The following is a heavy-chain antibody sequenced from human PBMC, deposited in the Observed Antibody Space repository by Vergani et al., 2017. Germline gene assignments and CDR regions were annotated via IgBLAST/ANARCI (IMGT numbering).Heavy chain of an antibody. J-gene: IGHJ3*02. D-gene: IGHD5-24*01. CDR1: GGTFSSYA. CDR2: IIPILGTP. V-gene: IGHV1-69*11. CDR3: ARGPPRWLQLPNAFDI. Sequence: QVQLVQSGAEVKKPGSSVKVSCKASGGTFSSYAISWVRQAPGQGLEWMGRIIPILGTPNYAQKFQGRVTITADESTSQAYMELSSLRSEDTAVFSCARGPPRWLQLPNAFDIWGQGTMVTVSS.